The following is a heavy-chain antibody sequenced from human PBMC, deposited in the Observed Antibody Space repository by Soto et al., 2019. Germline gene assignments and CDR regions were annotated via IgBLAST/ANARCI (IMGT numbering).Heavy chain of an antibody. V-gene: IGHV3-21*01. CDR2: ISSSSSYI. Sequence: PGGSLRLSCAASGFTFSSYSMNWVRQAPGKGLEWVSSISSSSSYIYYADSVKGRFTISRDNAKNSLYLQMNSLRAEDTAVYYCARGRSSSWSYYGMDVWGQGTTVTVSS. D-gene: IGHD6-13*01. CDR3: ARGRSSSWSYYGMDV. CDR1: GFTFSSYS. J-gene: IGHJ6*02.